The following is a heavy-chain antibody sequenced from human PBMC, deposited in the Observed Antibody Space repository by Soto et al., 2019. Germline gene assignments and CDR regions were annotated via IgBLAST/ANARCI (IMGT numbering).Heavy chain of an antibody. CDR2: IWYDGSNK. D-gene: IGHD3-3*01. Sequence: GGSLRLSCAASGFTFSSYGMHWVRQAPGKGLEWVAVIWYDGSNKYYADSVKGRFTISRDNSKNTLYLQMNSLRAEDTAVYYCARDRHIGSGYINYYMDVWGKGTTVTVSS. J-gene: IGHJ6*03. CDR1: GFTFSSYG. V-gene: IGHV3-33*01. CDR3: ARDRHIGSGYINYYMDV.